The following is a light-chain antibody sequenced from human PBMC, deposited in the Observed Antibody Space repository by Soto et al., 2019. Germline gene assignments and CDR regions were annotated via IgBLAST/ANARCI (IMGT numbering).Light chain of an antibody. CDR1: SSDVGGYNY. CDR3: ASITRNTTSV. Sequence: QSALTQPASVSGSPGQPITISCTGSSSDVGGYNYVSWYQHHPGKAPKLMIYEVTNRPSGVSHRFSGSKSGNTASLTISGLQTEDEADYYCASITRNTTSVFGTGTKVTVL. CDR2: EVT. V-gene: IGLV2-14*01. J-gene: IGLJ1*01.